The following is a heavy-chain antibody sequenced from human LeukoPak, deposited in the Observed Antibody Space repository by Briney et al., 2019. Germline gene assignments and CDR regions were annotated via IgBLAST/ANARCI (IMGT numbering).Heavy chain of an antibody. D-gene: IGHD3-3*01. Sequence: GGSLGLSCVASTFAFNNYEMNWVRQSPGKGLEWISYISTAGSTIYYADSVKGRFTISRDNAEKPLFLQINSLRVEDTAVYYCARVSPFGFNAFDVWGQGTLVTVSS. CDR3: ARVSPFGFNAFDV. CDR1: TFAFNNYE. J-gene: IGHJ3*01. V-gene: IGHV3-48*03. CDR2: ISTAGSTI.